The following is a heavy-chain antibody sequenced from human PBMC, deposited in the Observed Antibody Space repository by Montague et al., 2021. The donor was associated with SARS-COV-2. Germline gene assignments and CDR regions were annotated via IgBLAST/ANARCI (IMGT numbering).Heavy chain of an antibody. V-gene: IGHV4-34*01. Sequence: SETLSLTCAVYGGSFSGYYWSWIRQPPGKGLEWIGEINHSGSANYKPSLKSRVTISVDTSKNQFSLKLSSVAAADTAVYYCASPTYYYDSSGSDAFDIWGQGTMVTVSS. J-gene: IGHJ3*02. CDR2: INHSGSA. CDR3: ASPTYYYDSSGSDAFDI. D-gene: IGHD3-22*01. CDR1: GGSFSGYY.